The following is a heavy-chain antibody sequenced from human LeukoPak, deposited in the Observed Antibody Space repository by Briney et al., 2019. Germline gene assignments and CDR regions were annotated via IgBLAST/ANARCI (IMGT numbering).Heavy chain of an antibody. CDR2: IYTSGST. D-gene: IGHD3-22*01. V-gene: IGHV4-4*07. CDR1: GGSISSYY. J-gene: IGHJ3*02. CDR3: ARETYYYDSSGYYRDAFDI. Sequence: SETLSLTCTVSGGSISSYYWSWIRQPAGKGLEWIGRIYTSGSTNYNPSLKSRVTISVDTSKNQFSLKLSSVTAADTAVYYCARETYYYDSSGYYRDAFDIWGQGTMVTVSS.